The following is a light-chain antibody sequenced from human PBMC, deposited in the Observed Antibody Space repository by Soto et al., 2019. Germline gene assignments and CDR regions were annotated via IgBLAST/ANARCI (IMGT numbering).Light chain of an antibody. J-gene: IGKJ4*01. CDR1: RDISSW. CDR2: AAS. Sequence: DIQLTQSPSSVSASVGDRVTITCRASRDISSWLAWYQQKPGQAPNILVFAASTLQRGVPTRFSGRGSGTELTLTIDSLQPEDFATYYCQQADSLPLTFGGGTKVDIK. V-gene: IGKV1-12*01. CDR3: QQADSLPLT.